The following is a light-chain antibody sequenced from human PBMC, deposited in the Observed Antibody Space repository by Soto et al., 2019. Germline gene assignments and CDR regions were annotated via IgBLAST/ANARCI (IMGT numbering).Light chain of an antibody. Sequence: QSVLTQPPSVSGAPGQRVTISCTGSNSNIGAGYDVHWYQLLPGTAPKLLIYGNSNRPSGVPDRFSGSKSGTSASLAITGLQAEDEADSYCQSYDTSLSALYVFGTGTKVTVL. CDR1: NSNIGAGYD. V-gene: IGLV1-40*01. CDR3: QSYDTSLSALYV. J-gene: IGLJ1*01. CDR2: GNS.